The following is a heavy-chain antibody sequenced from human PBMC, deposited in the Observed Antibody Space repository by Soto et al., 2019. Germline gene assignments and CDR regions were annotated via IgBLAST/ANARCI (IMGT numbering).Heavy chain of an antibody. J-gene: IGHJ5*02. Sequence: SETLSLTCAVFGGSFSGYYWSWFRQPPGKGLEWIGEINHRGSTNYNPSLKSRVTMSVDTSKNQFSLKLTSVTAADTAVYYCAKTNWNHNWSDPCGQGTLVTVS. D-gene: IGHD1-1*01. CDR3: AKTNWNHNWSDP. CDR2: INHRGST. V-gene: IGHV4-34*01. CDR1: GGSFSGYY.